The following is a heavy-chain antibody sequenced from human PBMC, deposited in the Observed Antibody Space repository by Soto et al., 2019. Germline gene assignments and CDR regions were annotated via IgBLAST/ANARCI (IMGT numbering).Heavy chain of an antibody. CDR3: VRETAYYFDY. CDR2: ISSSGDRT. D-gene: IGHD1-1*01. J-gene: IGHJ4*02. CDR1: GFTFSGYY. V-gene: IGHV3-11*05. Sequence: QVQLVESGGGLVKPGGSLRLSCAASGFTFSGYYMSWIRQAPGKGLECISYISSSGDRTKYADSVKGRFTISRDNAKKSLYLQMNSLRAEDTAVYYCVRETAYYFDYWGPGILVTVSS.